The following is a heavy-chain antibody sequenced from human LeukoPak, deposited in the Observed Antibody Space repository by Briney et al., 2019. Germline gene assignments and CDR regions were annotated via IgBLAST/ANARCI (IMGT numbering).Heavy chain of an antibody. CDR3: ASHRWLDP. CDR1: GGSISSSSYY. Sequence: PSETLSLTCTVSGGSISSSSYYWGWIRQPPGKGLEWIGSIYYSGSTYYNPSLKSRVTISVDASKNQFSLKLSSVTAADTAVYYCASHRWLDPWGQGTLVTVSS. CDR2: IYYSGST. J-gene: IGHJ5*02. V-gene: IGHV4-39*01.